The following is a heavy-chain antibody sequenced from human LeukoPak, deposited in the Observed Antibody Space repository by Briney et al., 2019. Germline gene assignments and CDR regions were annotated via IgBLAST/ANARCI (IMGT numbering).Heavy chain of an antibody. J-gene: IGHJ5*02. CDR1: GGSISSSSYY. Sequence: SETLPLTCTVSGGSISSSSYYWGWIRQPPGKGLEWIGSIYYSGSTYYNPSLKSRVTISVDKSKTQFSVQRSSVTAADTVVYYCARVLGSYYGWFDPWGQGTLVTVSS. CDR3: ARVLGSYYGWFDP. CDR2: IYYSGST. V-gene: IGHV4-39*07. D-gene: IGHD1-26*01.